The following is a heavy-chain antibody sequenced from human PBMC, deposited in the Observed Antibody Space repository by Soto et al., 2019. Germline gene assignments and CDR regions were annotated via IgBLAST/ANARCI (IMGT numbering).Heavy chain of an antibody. CDR1: GFTFDDHN. Sequence: EVHLVESGGVVVQPGGSLRLSCAASGFTFDDHNMHWVRQASGKGLEWVSLISWDGETTSYADSVKGRCTISRDNSKNSLYLQMNALPTEDTALYSCPSSQGDYWGQGTLVTVAS. J-gene: IGHJ4*02. V-gene: IGHV3-43*01. CDR2: ISWDGETT. CDR3: PSSQGDY.